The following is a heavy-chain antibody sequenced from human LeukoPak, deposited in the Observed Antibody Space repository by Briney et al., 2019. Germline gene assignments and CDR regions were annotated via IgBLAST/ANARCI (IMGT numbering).Heavy chain of an antibody. J-gene: IGHJ4*02. Sequence: GESLKISCKGSGYSLTSYWISWVRQMPGKGLEWMGRIDPSDSYTNYSPSFQGHVTISADKSISTAYLQWSSLKASDTAMYYCARLGYSSSWYGVAEFDYWGQGTLVTVSS. V-gene: IGHV5-10-1*01. CDR1: GYSLTSYW. D-gene: IGHD6-13*01. CDR3: ARLGYSSSWYGVAEFDY. CDR2: IDPSDSYT.